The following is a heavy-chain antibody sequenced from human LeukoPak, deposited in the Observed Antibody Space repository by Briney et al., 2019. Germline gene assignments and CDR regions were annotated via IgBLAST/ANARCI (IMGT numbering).Heavy chain of an antibody. J-gene: IGHJ5*02. CDR2: VSHGGAT. Sequence: PSETLSLTCGVDGGSVSGYFWSWIRQPPGKALEWIGEVSHGGATNYNPSLKSRVIISLDPSKTQFSLRLTSVTAADTAVYYCARGGWVWENYRYPRFDPWGQGTLVTVSS. D-gene: IGHD3-16*02. CDR3: ARGGWVWENYRYPRFDP. V-gene: IGHV4-34*01. CDR1: GGSVSGYF.